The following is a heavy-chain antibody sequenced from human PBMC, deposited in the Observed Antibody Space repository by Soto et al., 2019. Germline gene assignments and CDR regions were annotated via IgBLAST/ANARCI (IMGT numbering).Heavy chain of an antibody. J-gene: IGHJ4*02. V-gene: IGHV3-73*01. CDR3: TRRHCSGGGCYSDFDF. D-gene: IGHD2-15*01. Sequence: EVQLVESGGGLVQPGGSLKLSCAASGFTLSGFDLHWVRQASGEGLEWIGRIKTKVESYATEYAASVKGRFSISRDDSKSTAYLEMNSLETEDTAIYYCTRRHCSGGGCYSDFDFWGQGSLVTVSS. CDR2: IKTKVESYAT. CDR1: GFTLSGFD.